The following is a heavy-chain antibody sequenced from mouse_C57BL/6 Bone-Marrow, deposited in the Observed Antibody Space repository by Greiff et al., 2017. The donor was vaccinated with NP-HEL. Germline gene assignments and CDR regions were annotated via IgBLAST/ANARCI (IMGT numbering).Heavy chain of an antibody. CDR2: ISSGGSYT. CDR1: GFTFSSYG. Sequence: EVQVVESGGDLVKPGGSLKLSCAASGFTFSSYGMSWVRQTPDKRLEWVATISSGGSYTYYLASVKGRFTISRDNAKNTLYLQMSSLKSEDTAMYYCARLYRNYGYAMDYWGQGTSVTVSS. CDR3: ARLYRNYGYAMDY. V-gene: IGHV5-6*01. D-gene: IGHD2-5*01. J-gene: IGHJ4*01.